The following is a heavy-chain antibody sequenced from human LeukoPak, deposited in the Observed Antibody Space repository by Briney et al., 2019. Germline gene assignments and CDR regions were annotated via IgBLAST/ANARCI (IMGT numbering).Heavy chain of an antibody. CDR2: TYYRSKWYN. J-gene: IGHJ3*02. CDR3: AREPSSGWEGRYAFDI. CDR1: GDSVSSNSAA. D-gene: IGHD6-19*01. Sequence: SQTLSLTCAISGDSVSSNSAAWNWIRQSPSRGLEWLGRTYYRSKWYNEYAVSVKSRITINPDTSKNQFSLQLNSVTPEDTAVYYCAREPSSGWEGRYAFDIWGQGTMVTVSS. V-gene: IGHV6-1*01.